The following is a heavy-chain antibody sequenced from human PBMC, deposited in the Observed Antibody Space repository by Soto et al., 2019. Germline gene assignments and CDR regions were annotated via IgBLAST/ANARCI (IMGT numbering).Heavy chain of an antibody. D-gene: IGHD3-3*01. CDR2: INHSGST. V-gene: IGHV4-34*01. CDR3: ARVPRQLTTNYGFWSGYRRGWFDP. J-gene: IGHJ5*02. CDR1: GGSFSGYY. Sequence: PSETLSLTCAAYGGSFSGYYWSWIRQPPGKGLEWIGEINHSGSTNYNPSLKSRVTISVDTSKNQFSLKLSSVTAPDTAVYYGARVPRQLTTNYGFWSGYRRGWFDPGGQGTLVTVSS.